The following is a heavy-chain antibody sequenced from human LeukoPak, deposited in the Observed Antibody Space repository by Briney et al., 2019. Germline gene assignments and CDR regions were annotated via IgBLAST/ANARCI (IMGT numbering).Heavy chain of an antibody. J-gene: IGHJ4*02. V-gene: IGHV1-69*01. CDR2: IIPIFGTA. CDR1: GGTLSSYA. CDR3: AGALAAAAPGSFDY. Sequence: SVKVSCKASGGTLSSYAISWVRQAPGQGLEWMGGIIPIFGTANYAQKFQGRVTITADESTSTAYMELSSLRSEDTAVYYCAGALAAAAPGSFDYWGQGTLVTVSS. D-gene: IGHD6-13*01.